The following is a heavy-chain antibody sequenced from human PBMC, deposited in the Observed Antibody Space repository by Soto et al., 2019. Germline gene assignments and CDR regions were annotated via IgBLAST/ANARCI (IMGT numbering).Heavy chain of an antibody. CDR1: GGSISSYY. J-gene: IGHJ3*02. V-gene: IGHV4-59*01. CDR3: ARSYDYGAKFYEVAFDI. Sequence: SETLSLTCTVSGGSISSYYWSWIRQPPGKGLEWIGYIYYSGSTNYNPSLKSRVTISVDTSKNQFSLKLSSVTAADTAVYYCARSYDYGAKFYEVAFDIWGQGTMVTVSS. D-gene: IGHD4-17*01. CDR2: IYYSGST.